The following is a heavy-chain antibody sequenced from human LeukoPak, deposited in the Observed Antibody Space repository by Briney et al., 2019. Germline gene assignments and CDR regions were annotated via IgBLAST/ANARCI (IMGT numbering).Heavy chain of an antibody. CDR3: ARTKRITGTTGWFDP. D-gene: IGHD1-7*01. J-gene: IGHJ5*02. V-gene: IGHV4-4*07. CDR1: GGSISSYY. CDR2: IYTSGST. Sequence: PSETLSLTCTVSGGSISSYYWSWIRQPAGKGLEWIGRIYTSGSTNYNPSLKSRVTMSVDTSKNQFSLKLNSVTAADTAVYYCARTKRITGTTGWFDPWGQGTLVTVSS.